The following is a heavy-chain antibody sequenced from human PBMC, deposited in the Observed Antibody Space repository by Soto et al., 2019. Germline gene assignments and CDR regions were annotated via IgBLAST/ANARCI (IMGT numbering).Heavy chain of an antibody. CDR1: GFTSSSYW. J-gene: IGHJ4*02. Sequence: GGSLRLSCAASGFTSSSYWMSWVRQAPGKGLEWVANIKQDGSEKYYVDSVKGRFTISRDNAKNSLYLQMNSLRAEDTAVYYCARDEGSSSWYGYWGQGTLVTVSS. CDR3: ARDEGSSSWYGY. V-gene: IGHV3-7*01. CDR2: IKQDGSEK. D-gene: IGHD6-13*01.